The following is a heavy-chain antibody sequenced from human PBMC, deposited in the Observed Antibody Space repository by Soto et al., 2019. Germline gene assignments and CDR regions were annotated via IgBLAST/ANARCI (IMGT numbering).Heavy chain of an antibody. V-gene: IGHV3-30*18. CDR1: GFTFNNYG. Sequence: QAQLVESGESVVQLGRSRRLSCEASGFTFNNYGIHWARQAPGKGLEWVAAISNDGSADYYADSVKGRFTISRDNPKNTVYLQMNNLKSEDTAVYSCANQERGSYFGYWGQGTLVTVSS. CDR2: ISNDGSAD. D-gene: IGHD3-16*01. J-gene: IGHJ4*02. CDR3: ANQERGSYFGY.